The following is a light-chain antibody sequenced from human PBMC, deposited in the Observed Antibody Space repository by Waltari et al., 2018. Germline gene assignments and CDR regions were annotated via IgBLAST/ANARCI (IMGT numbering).Light chain of an antibody. V-gene: IGKV3-20*01. Sequence: EIVLTQSPGTLSLSPGERATLPCRASQSVSRTLAWYQQKPGQAPKLLINGASIRATGIPDRFTGSGSGTDFSLTISSLEPEEFAIYFCQHYVRLPATFGQGTKVEIK. J-gene: IGKJ1*01. CDR1: QSVSRT. CDR2: GAS. CDR3: QHYVRLPAT.